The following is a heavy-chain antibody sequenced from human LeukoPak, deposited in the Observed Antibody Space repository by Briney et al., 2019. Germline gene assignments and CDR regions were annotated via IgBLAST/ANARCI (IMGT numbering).Heavy chain of an antibody. J-gene: IGHJ3*01. CDR3: ARDHLSGFRSSADAFDV. V-gene: IGHV3-48*04. D-gene: IGHD6-13*01. CDR1: GFTFSSYS. Sequence: PGGSLRLSCAASGFTFSSYSMNWVRQAPGKGLEWVSYVSSSGSTIYYADSVKGRFTISRDNAKNSLFLEMDSLSAEDTALYYCARDHLSGFRSSADAFDVWGQGTMVTVSS. CDR2: VSSSGSTI.